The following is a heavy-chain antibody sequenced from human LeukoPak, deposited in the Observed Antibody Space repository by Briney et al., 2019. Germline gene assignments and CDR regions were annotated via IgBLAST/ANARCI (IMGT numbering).Heavy chain of an antibody. CDR2: IKSKTDGGTT. Sequence: PGGSLRLSCAASGFTFSNAWMSWVRQAPGKGLEWVGRIKSKTDGGTTDYAAPVKGRFTISRDDSKNTLYLQMNSLKTEDTAVYYCTTAYRITMVRGVLDYWGQGTLVTVSS. CDR3: TTAYRITMVRGVLDY. V-gene: IGHV3-15*01. J-gene: IGHJ4*02. CDR1: GFTFSNAW. D-gene: IGHD3-10*01.